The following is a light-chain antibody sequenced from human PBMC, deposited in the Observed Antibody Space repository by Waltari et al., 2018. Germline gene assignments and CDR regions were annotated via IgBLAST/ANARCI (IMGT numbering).Light chain of an antibody. Sequence: QSVLTQPPSVSAAPGQRVNISCSGGSSHIGNNYVSWYRQFPGTAPKLLICEKSELRSGIPGRFSGSQSGTSATLDITGLQAWDEADYYCGTWYSSLRGAVFGGGTHLTVL. CDR2: EKS. CDR3: GTWYSSLRGAV. CDR1: SSHIGNNY. V-gene: IGLV1-51*02. J-gene: IGLJ7*01.